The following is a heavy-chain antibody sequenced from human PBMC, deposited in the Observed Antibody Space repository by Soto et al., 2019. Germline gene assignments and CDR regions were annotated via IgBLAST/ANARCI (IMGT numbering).Heavy chain of an antibody. Sequence: PLETLSLTCTVSGDSVSKYYWNWIRQPAGKGLEWIGRIHSTRSPNYNPSLKSRVTMSVDTSKNQFSLKLNLTSVTAADTAVYYCARSPAYGDYANLDTWGQGTLVTVSS. CDR2: IHSTRSP. CDR1: GDSVSKYY. CDR3: ARSPAYGDYANLDT. D-gene: IGHD4-17*01. J-gene: IGHJ5*02. V-gene: IGHV4-4*07.